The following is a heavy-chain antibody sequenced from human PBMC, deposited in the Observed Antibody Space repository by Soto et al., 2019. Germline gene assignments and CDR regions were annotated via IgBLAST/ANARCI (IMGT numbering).Heavy chain of an antibody. CDR1: GFSFSSNA. CDR3: AKYSDLPYEAYLQQ. CDR2: ISSNGGRT. V-gene: IGHV3-23*01. Sequence: PGGSLTLSCTASGFSFSSNAFSWDRQAPGPGLEWVSAISSNGGRTFYDDSLRGRLTISRDNSKSELYLQMNNLGADDRARYYCAKYSDLPYEAYLQQWGQGTLVTVSS. D-gene: IGHD2-2*01. J-gene: IGHJ1*01.